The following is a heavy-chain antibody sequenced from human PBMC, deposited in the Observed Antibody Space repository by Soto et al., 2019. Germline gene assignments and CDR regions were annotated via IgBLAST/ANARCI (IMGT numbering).Heavy chain of an antibody. V-gene: IGHV4-31*03. D-gene: IGHD3-22*01. CDR2: IYYSGST. J-gene: IGHJ4*02. Sequence: ASETLSLTCTVSGGSISSGGYYWSWIRQHPGKGLEWIGYIYYSGSTYYNPSLKSRVTISVDTSKNQFSLKLSSVTAADTAVYYCARDYDSSGYRLWGQGTLVTVSS. CDR1: GGSISSGGYY. CDR3: ARDYDSSGYRL.